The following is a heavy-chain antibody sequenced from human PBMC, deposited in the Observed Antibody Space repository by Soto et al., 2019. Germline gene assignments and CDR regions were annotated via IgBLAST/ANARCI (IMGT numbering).Heavy chain of an antibody. V-gene: IGHV3-74*01. D-gene: IGHD1-1*01. Sequence: GGSLRLSCGASGFAFSSYYMHWVRQAPGKGLVWVSRINGDGSNKYYADSVKGRFTISRDNSKNTLYLQMNSLRAEDTAVYYCARGSPRNTDFDYWGQGTLVTVSS. J-gene: IGHJ4*02. CDR3: ARGSPRNTDFDY. CDR2: INGDGSNK. CDR1: GFAFSSYY.